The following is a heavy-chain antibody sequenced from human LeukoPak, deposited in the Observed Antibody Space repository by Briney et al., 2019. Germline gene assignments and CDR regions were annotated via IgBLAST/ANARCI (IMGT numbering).Heavy chain of an antibody. Sequence: ASVKVSCKASGYTFTGYYMHWVRQAPGQGLEWMGWINPNSGGTNYAQKFQGSVTMTRDTSISTAYMELSRLRSDDTAVYYCASAYSSSPTPFDYWGQGTLVTVSS. J-gene: IGHJ4*02. V-gene: IGHV1-2*02. CDR1: GYTFTGYY. CDR3: ASAYSSSPTPFDY. D-gene: IGHD6-6*01. CDR2: INPNSGGT.